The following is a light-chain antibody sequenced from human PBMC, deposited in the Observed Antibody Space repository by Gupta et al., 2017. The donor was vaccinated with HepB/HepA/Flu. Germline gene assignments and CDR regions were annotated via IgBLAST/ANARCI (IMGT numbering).Light chain of an antibody. CDR3: QQYEFPAGYT. Sequence: EIVLTQSSRHLSLSPGERATLSCRASQNVNSDYLVWYQQKPGQAPRLLIYGASSRATGIPDRFSGGGSGTDFALTISRLEPEDFAVYYCQQYEFPAGYTCGQGTKVEIQ. CDR1: QNVNSDY. CDR2: GAS. J-gene: IGKJ2*01. V-gene: IGKV3-20*01.